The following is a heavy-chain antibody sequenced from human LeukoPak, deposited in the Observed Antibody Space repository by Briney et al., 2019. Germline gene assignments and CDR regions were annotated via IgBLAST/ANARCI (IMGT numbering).Heavy chain of an antibody. V-gene: IGHV3-21*01. Sequence: GGSLRLSCAASGFNFNTYTMNWVRQAPGKGLEWVSSISSDSSYIYYADSVKGRFTISRDNSKNTLYLQMNSLRAEDTAVYYCAKGQNTPGPVVPAATIDYWGQGTLVTVSS. CDR1: GFNFNTYT. D-gene: IGHD2-2*01. CDR2: ISSDSSYI. J-gene: IGHJ4*02. CDR3: AKGQNTPGPVVPAATIDY.